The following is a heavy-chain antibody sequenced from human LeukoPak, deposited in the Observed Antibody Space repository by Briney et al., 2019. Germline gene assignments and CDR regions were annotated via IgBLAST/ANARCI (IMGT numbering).Heavy chain of an antibody. Sequence: GGSLRLSCAASGFTFSSYWVSWVRQAPGKGLEWVANIKQDGSEKYYVDSVKGRFTISRDNAKNSLYLQMNSLRAEDTAVYYCARPLGGSGYYYDYWGQGTLVTVSS. CDR2: IKQDGSEK. D-gene: IGHD3-22*01. J-gene: IGHJ4*02. V-gene: IGHV3-7*01. CDR3: ARPLGGSGYYYDY. CDR1: GFTFSSYW.